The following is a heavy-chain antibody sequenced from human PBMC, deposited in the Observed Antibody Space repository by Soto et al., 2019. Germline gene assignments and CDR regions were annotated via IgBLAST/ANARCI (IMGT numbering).Heavy chain of an antibody. CDR3: ARIATRGKDQSTFDS. J-gene: IGHJ5*01. CDR2: IYYSGNT. D-gene: IGHD6-6*01. CDR1: GGSISSYY. Sequence: QVQLQESGPGLVKPSETLSLTCSVSGGSISSYYWNWIRQTPGKGLEWIGHIYYSGNTVYNPSLPSPVTISVDTSKNQFSLQLNSVTAADTAVYSCARIATRGKDQSTFDSWGQGILVTVSS. V-gene: IGHV4-59*01.